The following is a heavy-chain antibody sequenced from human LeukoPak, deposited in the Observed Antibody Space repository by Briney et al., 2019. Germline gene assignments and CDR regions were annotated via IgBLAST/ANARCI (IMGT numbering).Heavy chain of an antibody. V-gene: IGHV4-39*01. CDR2: IFYTGTT. J-gene: IGHJ4*02. CDR3: ARGPQYYYDSSGYVFDY. D-gene: IGHD3-22*01. CDR1: GGSISSSNYY. Sequence: SETLSLTCTVSGGSISSSNYYWGWIRQPPGKGLEWIGDIFYTGTTYYNPSLQSRVTISVDLPRKQFSLNLRSVTAADTAVYYCARGPQYYYDSSGYVFDYWGQGTLVTVSS.